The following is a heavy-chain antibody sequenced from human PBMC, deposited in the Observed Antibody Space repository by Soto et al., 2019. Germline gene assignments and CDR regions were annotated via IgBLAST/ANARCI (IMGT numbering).Heavy chain of an antibody. Sequence: QVQLVQSGAEVKKPGASVKVSCKALGYTFTNYHMHWVRQAPGQGLEWMGIINPSGGSTSYAQKCQGRVSMTRDTSTNTVYMELSSLRSEDTAVYYCARCTLYCTGGSCYPGGPDHWGQGTLVTVSS. D-gene: IGHD2-15*01. CDR3: ARCTLYCTGGSCYPGGPDH. CDR2: INPSGGST. J-gene: IGHJ4*02. CDR1: GYTFTNYH. V-gene: IGHV1-46*01.